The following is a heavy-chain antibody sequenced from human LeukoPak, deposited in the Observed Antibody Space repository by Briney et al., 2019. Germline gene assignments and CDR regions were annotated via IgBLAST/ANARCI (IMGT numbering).Heavy chain of an antibody. J-gene: IGHJ4*02. Sequence: QTGGSLRLSCAASGFIFSDYWMSWVRQAPGKGLEWVATLWPAGGTVHYMDSVQGRFTISRDNAENSLYLQMNSRRVEDTAVYYCARLLGSVTTYDYWGQGTLVTVSS. V-gene: IGHV3-7*01. CDR1: GFIFSDYW. CDR2: LWPAGGTV. D-gene: IGHD4-11*01. CDR3: ARLLGSVTTYDY.